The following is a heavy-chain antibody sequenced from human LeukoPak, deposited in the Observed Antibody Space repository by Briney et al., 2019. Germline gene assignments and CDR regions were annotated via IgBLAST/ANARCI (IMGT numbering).Heavy chain of an antibody. Sequence: SETLSLTCTVSGGSISSYYWSWIRQPPGKGLEWIGSIYYSGSTYYNQSLKSRVTISVDTSKNQFSLKLSSVTAADTAVYYCARGILGDYGNWFDPWGQGTLVTVSS. J-gene: IGHJ5*02. V-gene: IGHV4-59*12. CDR2: IYYSGST. CDR3: ARGILGDYGNWFDP. CDR1: GGSISSYY. D-gene: IGHD4-17*01.